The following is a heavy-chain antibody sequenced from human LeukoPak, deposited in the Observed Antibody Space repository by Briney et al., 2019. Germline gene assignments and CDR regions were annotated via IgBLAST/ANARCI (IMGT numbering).Heavy chain of an antibody. J-gene: IGHJ5*02. Sequence: ASVKVSCKASGYTFTGYYLHWVRQATGQGLEWMGWINPNSGGTNYAQKFQGRLTMTRDTSISTAYMELSRLRSDDTALYYCARGSYSSSWYKFDPWGQGTLVTVSS. CDR3: ARGSYSSSWYKFDP. D-gene: IGHD6-13*01. CDR2: INPNSGGT. CDR1: GYTFTGYY. V-gene: IGHV1-2*02.